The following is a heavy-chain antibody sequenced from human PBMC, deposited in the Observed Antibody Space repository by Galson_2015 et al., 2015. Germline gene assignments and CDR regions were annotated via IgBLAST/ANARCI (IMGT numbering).Heavy chain of an antibody. CDR1: GFSFSSYS. J-gene: IGHJ5*02. Sequence: SLRLSCAASGFSFSSYSMNWVRQAPGKALEWVSYIRSNSPTTHYADSVRGRFIISRDNTKNSLYLQMNSLGDEDTAVYYCARDPSSVIVTWPQGS. D-gene: IGHD2/OR15-2a*01. CDR2: IRSNSPTT. V-gene: IGHV3-48*02. CDR3: ARDPSSVIVT.